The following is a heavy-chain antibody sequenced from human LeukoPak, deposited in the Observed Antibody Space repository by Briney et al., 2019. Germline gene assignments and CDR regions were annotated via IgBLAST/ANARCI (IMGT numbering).Heavy chain of an antibody. V-gene: IGHV3-74*01. Sequence: PGGSLRLSCAASGFTFSSYWMHWVRQGPGKGLVWVSRINSDGSSIYADSVKGRFTISRDNAKNTLYLQMNSLRAEDTAVYYCARDGSLPDYWGQGTLVTVSS. J-gene: IGHJ4*02. CDR1: GFTFSSYW. CDR3: ARDGSLPDY. CDR2: INSDGSS.